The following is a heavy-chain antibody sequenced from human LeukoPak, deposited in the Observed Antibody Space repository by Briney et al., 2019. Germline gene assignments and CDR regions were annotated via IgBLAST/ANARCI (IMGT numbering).Heavy chain of an antibody. CDR2: TSGSGGST. Sequence: PGGSLRLSCAASGFTFSSYAMSWVRQAPGQGLEWVSGTSGSGGSTSYADSVKGRFTISRDNSKNTLYLQMNSLTAEDTAVYYCAKGRGSGYYYFYYGMDVWGQGTTVTVSS. D-gene: IGHD5-12*01. CDR1: GFTFSSYA. J-gene: IGHJ6*02. CDR3: AKGRGSGYYYFYYGMDV. V-gene: IGHV3-23*01.